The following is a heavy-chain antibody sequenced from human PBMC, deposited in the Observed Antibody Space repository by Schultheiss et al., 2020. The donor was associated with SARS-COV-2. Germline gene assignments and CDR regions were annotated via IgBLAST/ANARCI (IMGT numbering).Heavy chain of an antibody. D-gene: IGHD2-15*01. CDR2: ISYDGSNK. CDR1: GFTFSSYA. CDR3: ARDIGGSPLDV. Sequence: GGSLRLSCAASGFTFSSYAMHWVRQAPGKGLEWVAVISYDGSNKYYADSVKGRFTISRDNAKNSLYLQMNSLRAEDTAVYYCARDIGGSPLDVWGQGTTVTVSS. V-gene: IGHV3-30*07. J-gene: IGHJ6*02.